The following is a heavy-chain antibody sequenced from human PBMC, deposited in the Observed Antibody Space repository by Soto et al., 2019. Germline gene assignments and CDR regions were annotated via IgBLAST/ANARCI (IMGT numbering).Heavy chain of an antibody. CDR2: INPIFGTA. CDR3: ASLRLPDY. D-gene: IGHD4-17*01. V-gene: IGHV1-69*13. J-gene: IGHJ4*02. Sequence: GASVKVSCKASGYTFTSYAMHWVRQAPGQGLEWMGGINPIFGTANYAQKFQGRVTITADESTSTAYMELSSLRSEDTAVYYCASLRLPDYWGQGTLVTVSS. CDR1: GYTFTSYA.